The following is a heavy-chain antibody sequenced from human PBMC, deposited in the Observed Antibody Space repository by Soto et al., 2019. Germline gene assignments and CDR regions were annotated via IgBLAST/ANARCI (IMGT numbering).Heavy chain of an antibody. Sequence: NPSESLSPTCPLYLRSSCGYYWICIRQPPGKGLQWNGEINHSGSTNYNPSPKSPVTISVDTSKNQFSLKLRSVTAAATAVYSCGFAIGGYCYYGMEVWRQGNTVIVSS. CDR1: LRSSCGYY. J-gene: IGHJ6*01. CDR2: INHSGST. V-gene: IGHV4-34*01. D-gene: IGHD3-16*01. CDR3: GFAIGGYCYYGMEV.